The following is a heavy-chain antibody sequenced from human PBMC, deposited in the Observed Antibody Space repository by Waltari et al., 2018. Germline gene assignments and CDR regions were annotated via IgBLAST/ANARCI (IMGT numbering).Heavy chain of an antibody. CDR1: GGSISSYY. V-gene: IGHV4-59*01. CDR3: ARGIAAAAYYFDY. Sequence: VQLQESGPGLVKPSEALSLTCTVSGGSISSYYWSWIRQPPGKGLEWIGYIYYSGSTNYNPSLKSRVTISVDTSKNQFSLKLSSVTAADTAVYYCARGIAAAAYYFDYWGQGTLVTVSS. D-gene: IGHD6-13*01. J-gene: IGHJ4*02. CDR2: IYYSGST.